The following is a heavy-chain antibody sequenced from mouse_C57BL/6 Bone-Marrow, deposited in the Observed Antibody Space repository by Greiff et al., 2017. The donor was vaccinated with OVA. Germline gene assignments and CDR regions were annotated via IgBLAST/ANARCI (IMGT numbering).Heavy chain of an antibody. J-gene: IGHJ2*01. V-gene: IGHV7-1*01. Sequence: EVKLVESGGGLVQSGRSLRLSCATSGFTFSDFYMEWVRQAPGKGLEWIAASRNKANDYTTEYSASVKGRFIVSRDTSQSILYLQMNALRAEDTAIYYCARAVYYYGSSYGYWGQGTTLTVSS. CDR2: SRNKANDYTT. CDR1: GFTFSDFY. D-gene: IGHD1-1*01. CDR3: ARAVYYYGSSYGY.